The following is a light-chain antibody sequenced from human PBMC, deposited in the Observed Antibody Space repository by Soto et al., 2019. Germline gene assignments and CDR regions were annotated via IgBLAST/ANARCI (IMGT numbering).Light chain of an antibody. Sequence: QLVLTQSSSASASLGSSVKLTCTLSSGHSSNIIAWHQQQPGKAPRYLMKLEGSGNYNKGSGVPDRFSGSSSGADRYLTISNLHFEDEADYYCETWDSNTRVFGGGTKLT. CDR2: LEGSGNY. V-gene: IGLV4-60*02. CDR3: ETWDSNTRV. J-gene: IGLJ3*02. CDR1: SGHSSNI.